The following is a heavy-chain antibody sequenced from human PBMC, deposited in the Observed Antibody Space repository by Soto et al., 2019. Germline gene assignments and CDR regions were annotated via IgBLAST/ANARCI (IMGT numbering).Heavy chain of an antibody. Sequence: QVQLVQSGAEVKKPGASVKVSCKASGYTFSNYGFSWVRQAPGQGLEWMGWISGYHGNTNYAERLQGRVTMTTDTSTSTSYIELKGLRYDDAAVYYCAREGQLGYWGQGTPVTVSS. CDR3: AREGQLGY. V-gene: IGHV1-18*01. J-gene: IGHJ4*02. CDR2: ISGYHGNT. CDR1: GYTFSNYG. D-gene: IGHD6-6*01.